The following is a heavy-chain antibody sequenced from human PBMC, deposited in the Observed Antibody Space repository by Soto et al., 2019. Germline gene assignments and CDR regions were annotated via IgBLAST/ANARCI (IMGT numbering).Heavy chain of an antibody. CDR1: GFTFSSYG. J-gene: IGHJ4*02. CDR2: ISYDGSNR. V-gene: IGHV3-30*18. D-gene: IGHD6-13*01. Sequence: PGGSLRLSCAASGFTFSSYGMHWVRQAPGKGLEWVAVISYDGSNRYYADSVKGRFTISRDSSKNMLYLQMNSLRAENTAVYYCAKDLIAAAGTNYFDYWGQGTLVTVSS. CDR3: AKDLIAAAGTNYFDY.